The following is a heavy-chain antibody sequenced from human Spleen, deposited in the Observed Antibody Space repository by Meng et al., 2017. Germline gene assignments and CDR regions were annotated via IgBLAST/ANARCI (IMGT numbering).Heavy chain of an antibody. D-gene: IGHD3-3*01. Sequence: SETLSLTCTVSGGSISSSSYYWGWIRQPPGKGLEWIATIDYSGSTYYNPSLKSRVTISVDTSKNQFSLKLSSVTAADTAVYYCARDRRYDFWSGYRPLEWYFDLWGRGTLVTVSS. J-gene: IGHJ2*01. CDR2: IDYSGST. CDR1: GGSISSSSYY. CDR3: ARDRRYDFWSGYRPLEWYFDL. V-gene: IGHV4-39*07.